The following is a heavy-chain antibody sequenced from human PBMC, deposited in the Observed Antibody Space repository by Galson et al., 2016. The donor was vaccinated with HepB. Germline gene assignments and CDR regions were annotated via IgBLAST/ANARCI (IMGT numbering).Heavy chain of an antibody. Sequence: SLRLSCAASGFTFGSYGMTWVRQAPGKGLECVASISMRGDSRDYADSVRGRFTISRDNPKNTLYLQMNSLRAEDTALYYCVQGSTAPAVWGKGTPVTVST. CDR3: VQGSTAPAV. CDR1: GFTFGSYG. CDR2: ISMRGDSR. J-gene: IGHJ6*04. D-gene: IGHD2-2*01. V-gene: IGHV3-23*01.